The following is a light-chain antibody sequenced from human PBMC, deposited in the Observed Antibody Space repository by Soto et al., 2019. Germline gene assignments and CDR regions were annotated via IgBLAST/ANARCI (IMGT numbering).Light chain of an antibody. CDR2: DAS. V-gene: IGKV3-11*01. J-gene: IGKJ4*01. CDR1: QSVSSY. Sequence: EIVLTQSPATLSLSPGERATLSCRASQSVSSYLAWYQQKPGQAPRLLIYDASNRATGIPARFSGSGSGTDFTLTISRLQPEDFPAYYCRQHRNWPLSFGGGTKVEIK. CDR3: RQHRNWPLS.